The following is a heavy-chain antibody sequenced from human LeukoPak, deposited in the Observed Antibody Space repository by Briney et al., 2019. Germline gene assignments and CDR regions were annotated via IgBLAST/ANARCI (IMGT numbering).Heavy chain of an antibody. V-gene: IGHV4-61*02. CDR3: ARTLAYPRYFDL. CDR1: GGSISSDSHY. Sequence: SETLSLTCSVSGGSISSDSHYWSWIRQPAGKGLEWIGRIYTSGSANYNPSLKSRVTISVDTSKNQFSLKLSSVTAADTAVYYCARTLAYPRYFDLWGRGTLVTVSS. CDR2: IYTSGSA. J-gene: IGHJ2*01.